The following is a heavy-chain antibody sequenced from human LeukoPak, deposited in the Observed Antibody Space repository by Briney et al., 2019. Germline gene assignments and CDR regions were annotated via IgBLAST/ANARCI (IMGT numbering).Heavy chain of an antibody. Sequence: ASVKVSCKASGYTFTTYAMHWVRQAPGRRLEWMGWINAGNGNTKYSQKFQARVTITRDTSASTAYMELNSLRSEDTAVYYCARDPIGSRWPYYFDYWGQGTLVTVSS. J-gene: IGHJ4*02. CDR2: INAGNGNT. D-gene: IGHD6-13*01. V-gene: IGHV1-3*01. CDR1: GYTFTTYA. CDR3: ARDPIGSRWPYYFDY.